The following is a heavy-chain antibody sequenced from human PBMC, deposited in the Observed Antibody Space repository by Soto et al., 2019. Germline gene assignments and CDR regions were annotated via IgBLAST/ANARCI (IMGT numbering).Heavy chain of an antibody. CDR2: INHSGST. D-gene: IGHD6-19*01. V-gene: IGHV4-34*01. CDR1: GGSFSGYY. CDR3: ARETSSSGWCTPSLGYYFDY. J-gene: IGHJ4*02. Sequence: SETLSLTCAVYGGSFSGYYWSWIRQPPGKGLEWIGEINHSGSTNYNPSLKSRVTISVDASKNQFSLKLSSVTAADTAVYYCARETSSSGWCTPSLGYYFDYWGQGTLVTVSS.